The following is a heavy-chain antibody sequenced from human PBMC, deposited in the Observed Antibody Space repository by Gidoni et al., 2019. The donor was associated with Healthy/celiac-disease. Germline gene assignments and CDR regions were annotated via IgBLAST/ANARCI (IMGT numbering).Heavy chain of an antibody. V-gene: IGHV3-23*01. CDR1: GFTFSSYA. D-gene: IGHD4-17*01. J-gene: IGHJ2*01. Sequence: EVQLLESGGGLVQPGGSLRLSCAASGFTFSSYAMSWVRQAPGKGLEWGSAISGSGGSTYYADAVKGRFTISRDNSKNTLYLQMNSLRAEDTAVYYCAKDYGGYWYFDLWGRGTLVTVSS. CDR2: ISGSGGST. CDR3: AKDYGGYWYFDL.